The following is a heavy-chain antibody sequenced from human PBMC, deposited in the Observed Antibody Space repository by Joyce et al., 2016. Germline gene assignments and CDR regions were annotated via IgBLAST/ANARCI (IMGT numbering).Heavy chain of an antibody. CDR1: GSTFSSSS. V-gene: IGHV3-21*01. CDR2: NRATIYYI. D-gene: IGHD3-16*01. Sequence: QLVESGGGVVKAGGALRLSCEASGSTFSSSSMSWFSEAPGKGLEWVAANRATIYYIFHAATVRGRFTVARDNAKKTLYLQMNSLRAEDSAVFYCARGGISYYYAMDVWGQGTTVTVSS. J-gene: IGHJ6*02. CDR3: ARGGISYYYAMDV.